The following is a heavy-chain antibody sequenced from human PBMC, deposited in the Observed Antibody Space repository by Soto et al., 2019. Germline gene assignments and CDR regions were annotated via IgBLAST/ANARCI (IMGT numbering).Heavy chain of an antibody. V-gene: IGHV3-23*01. Sequence: PGGSLRLSCAASGFTFSSYAMXWVRRAPGKGLEWVSAISGSGGSTYYADSVKGRFTISRDNSKNTLYLQMNSLRAEDTAVYYCAKVYYIGIAAADAFDIWGQGTMVTVSS. J-gene: IGHJ3*02. CDR2: ISGSGGST. CDR1: GFTFSSYA. CDR3: AKVYYIGIAAADAFDI. D-gene: IGHD6-13*01.